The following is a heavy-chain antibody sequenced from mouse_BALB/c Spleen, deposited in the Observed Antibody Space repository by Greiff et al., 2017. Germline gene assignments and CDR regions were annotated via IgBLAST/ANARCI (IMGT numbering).Heavy chain of an antibody. CDR1: GYTFTSYW. J-gene: IGHJ4*01. D-gene: IGHD2-4*01. V-gene: IGHV1-7*01. CDR2: INPSTGYT. Sequence: VQLQQSGAELAKPGASVKMSCKASGYTFTSYWMHWVKQRPGQGLEWIGYINPSTGYTEYNQKFKDKATLTADKSSSTAYMQLSSLTSEDSAVYYGGRKDDYPTWDAMDYWGQGTSVTVSS. CDR3: GRKDDYPTWDAMDY.